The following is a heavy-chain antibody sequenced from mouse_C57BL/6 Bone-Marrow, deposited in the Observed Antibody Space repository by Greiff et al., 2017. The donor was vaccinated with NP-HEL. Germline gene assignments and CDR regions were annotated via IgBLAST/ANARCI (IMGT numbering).Heavy chain of an antibody. CDR2: INPYNGGT. CDR1: GYTFTDYY. D-gene: IGHD1-1*01. CDR3: ARIHLYGSRSSWFAY. J-gene: IGHJ3*01. Sequence: EVQLQESGPVLVKPGASVKMSCKASGYTFTDYYMNWVKQSHGKSLEWIGVINPYNGGTSYNQKFKGKATLTVDKSSSTAYMELNSLTSEDSAVYYCARIHLYGSRSSWFAYWGQGTLVTVSA. V-gene: IGHV1-19*01.